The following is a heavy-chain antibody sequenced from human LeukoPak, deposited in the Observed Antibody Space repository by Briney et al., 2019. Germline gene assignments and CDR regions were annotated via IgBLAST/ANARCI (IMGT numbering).Heavy chain of an antibody. CDR1: GYTFTGYY. CDR3: ARAWLRLNPYFDY. Sequence: EASVKVSCKASGYTFTGYYMHWVRQAPGQGLEWMGWINPNSGDTNYAQKFQGRVTMTRDTSISTSYMELSRLRSDDTAVYYCARAWLRLNPYFDYWGQGTLVTVSS. V-gene: IGHV1-2*02. D-gene: IGHD5-12*01. CDR2: INPNSGDT. J-gene: IGHJ4*02.